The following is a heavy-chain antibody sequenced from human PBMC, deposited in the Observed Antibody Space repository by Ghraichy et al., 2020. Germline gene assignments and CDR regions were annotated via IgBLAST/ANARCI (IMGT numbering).Heavy chain of an antibody. J-gene: IGHJ6*02. CDR2: ITSSSTTI. Sequence: GGFLRLSCAASGFTFSSYSMNWVRQAPGKGLEWISYITSSSTTIYYADSVKGRFTISRDNAQNSLYLQMNSLRDEDTAVYYCARDQYDILTEDYGMDVWGQGTTVTVSS. D-gene: IGHD3-9*01. CDR1: GFTFSSYS. V-gene: IGHV3-48*02. CDR3: ARDQYDILTEDYGMDV.